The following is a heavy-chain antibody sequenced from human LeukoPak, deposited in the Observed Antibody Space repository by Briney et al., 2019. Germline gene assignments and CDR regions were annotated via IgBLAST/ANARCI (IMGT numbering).Heavy chain of an antibody. D-gene: IGHD2-15*01. J-gene: IGHJ4*02. Sequence: GGSLRLSCAVSGFTASSNSMSWVRQAPGKGLEWVSILYIGGGTDYADSVKGRFTISRDNSKNTLYLGMNSLRVEDTAVYYCAREYCSGGSCYRRQYYFDYWGQGTLVTVSS. V-gene: IGHV3-53*01. CDR1: GFTASSNS. CDR3: AREYCSGGSCYRRQYYFDY. CDR2: LYIGGGT.